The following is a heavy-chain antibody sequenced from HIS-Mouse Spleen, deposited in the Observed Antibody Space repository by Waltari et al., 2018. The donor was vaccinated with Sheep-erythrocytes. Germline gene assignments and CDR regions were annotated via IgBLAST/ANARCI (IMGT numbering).Heavy chain of an antibody. J-gene: IGHJ5*02. CDR3: ARGIAAAGTDWFDP. Sequence: QVQLVQSGAEVKKPGASVKVSCKASGYTFTSYDINWVRQATGQGFEWMGWMNPNSGNTGYAQKCQGRVTMTRNTSISTAYMGLSSLGSEDTAVYYCARGIAAAGTDWFDPWGQGTLVTVSS. V-gene: IGHV1-8*01. D-gene: IGHD6-13*01. CDR1: GYTFTSYD. CDR2: MNPNSGNT.